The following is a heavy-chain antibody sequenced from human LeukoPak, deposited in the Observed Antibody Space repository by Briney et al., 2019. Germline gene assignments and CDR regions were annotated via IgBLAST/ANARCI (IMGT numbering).Heavy chain of an antibody. D-gene: IGHD6-19*01. Sequence: PGGSLRLSCAASGLTFSTYGMHWVRQAPGKGLDWVAFIRYDGSEGYYADSVKDRFTVSRDNSKNMLYLQMNSLRVEDTAVYYCAKVGYGWYEVDYWGQGTLVTVSS. J-gene: IGHJ4*02. CDR3: AKVGYGWYEVDY. CDR1: GLTFSTYG. CDR2: IRYDGSEG. V-gene: IGHV3-30*02.